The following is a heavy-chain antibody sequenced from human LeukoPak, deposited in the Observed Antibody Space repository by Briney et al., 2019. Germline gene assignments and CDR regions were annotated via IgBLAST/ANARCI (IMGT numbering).Heavy chain of an antibody. D-gene: IGHD3-22*01. CDR1: GFTFISYW. CDR3: AREVYYAGSTYYHPGRFHH. J-gene: IGHJ4*02. CDR2: ISSRSRTI. Sequence: GGSLRLSCAASGFTFISYWMSWARQAPGKGLEWISYISSRSRTIYYADSVKGRFTISRDNAKNSLYRLMNSLTAEETAVYYCAREVYYAGSTYYHPGRFHHWGQGPLVSVS. V-gene: IGHV3-48*01.